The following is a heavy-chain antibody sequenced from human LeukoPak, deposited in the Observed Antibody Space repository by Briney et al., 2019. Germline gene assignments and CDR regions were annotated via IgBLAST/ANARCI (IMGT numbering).Heavy chain of an antibody. CDR2: IYATGST. Sequence: SETLSLTCTVSCGSVRSYYWSLILQPAGNGLEWNGRIYATGSTNYNPSLNTRVPMSVDTSNNQLSLKLSSVTAADPAVYYCARDTRAEMGIDYWGQGTLVTVSS. J-gene: IGHJ4*02. CDR1: CGSVRSYY. V-gene: IGHV4-4*07. D-gene: IGHD5-24*01. CDR3: ARDTRAEMGIDY.